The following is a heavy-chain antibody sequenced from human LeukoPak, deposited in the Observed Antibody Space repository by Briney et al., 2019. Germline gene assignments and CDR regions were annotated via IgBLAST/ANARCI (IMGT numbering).Heavy chain of an antibody. J-gene: IGHJ4*02. Sequence: SQTLSLTCALSGDSVSSNSAAWGWIRQSPSRGLEWLGRTYYRSGWYNDYALSLKSRIPISPDSSKNQVSLQLSSVTPEDMAVYYCSRELAWGPADYWGKGTLVTVSS. D-gene: IGHD7-27*01. CDR1: GDSVSSNSAA. V-gene: IGHV6-1*01. CDR3: SRELAWGPADY. CDR2: TYYRSGWYN.